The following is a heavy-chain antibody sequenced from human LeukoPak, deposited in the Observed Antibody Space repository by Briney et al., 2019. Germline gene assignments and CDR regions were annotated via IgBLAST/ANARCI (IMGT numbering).Heavy chain of an antibody. CDR3: AKDLRPYCSGGSCYVAFDI. V-gene: IGHV3-23*01. CDR2: ISGSGGST. Sequence: GGTLRLSCAASGFTFSSYGMSWVRQAPGKGLEWASAISGSGGSTYYADSVKGRFTISRDNSKNTLYLQMNSLRAEDTAVYYCAKDLRPYCSGGSCYVAFDIWGQGTMVTVSS. D-gene: IGHD2-15*01. CDR1: GFTFSSYG. J-gene: IGHJ3*02.